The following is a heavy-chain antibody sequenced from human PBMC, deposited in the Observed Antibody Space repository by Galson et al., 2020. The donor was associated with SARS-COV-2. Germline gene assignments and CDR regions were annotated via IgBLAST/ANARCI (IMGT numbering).Heavy chain of an antibody. CDR2: IYWNDDK. D-gene: IGHD3-22*01. CDR1: GFSLSTSGVG. Sequence: ESGPTLVKPTQTLTLTCTFSGFSLSTSGVGVGWIRQPPGKALEWLALIYWNDDKRYSPSLKSRLTITKDTSKNQVVLTMTNMDPVDTATYYCAHSRYYYDRSGPDYWGQGTLVTVSS. CDR3: AHSRYYYDRSGPDY. V-gene: IGHV2-5*01. J-gene: IGHJ4*02.